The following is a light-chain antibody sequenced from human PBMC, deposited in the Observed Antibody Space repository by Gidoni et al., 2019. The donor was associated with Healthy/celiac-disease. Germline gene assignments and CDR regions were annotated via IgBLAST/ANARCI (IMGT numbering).Light chain of an antibody. J-gene: IGLJ1*01. V-gene: IGLV2-14*03. CDR3: SSDTTSSTQV. CDR1: SSNVGGYNS. Sequence: GSPGQSITISCTGASSNVGGYNSVSWYQPHPGNAPKLIIYDVSNRSSGVSTRFSGSTSGNTASLTISGLQAEDEGYYDCSSDTTSSTQVFGRGTKVTVL. CDR2: DVS.